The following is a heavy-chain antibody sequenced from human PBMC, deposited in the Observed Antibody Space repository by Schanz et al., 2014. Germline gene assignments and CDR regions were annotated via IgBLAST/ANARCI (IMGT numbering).Heavy chain of an antibody. J-gene: IGHJ4*02. CDR1: GGSISSSNYY. Sequence: QLQLQESGPGLVKPSETLSLTCTVSGGSISSSNYYWGWIRQPPGKGLEWIERICYSGSTYYNPSFKSRVTATVDTYKTQFSLKMSPVTAADTAVYYCARQFYDILTGYWFPYYFDYWGQGTLVTVSS. D-gene: IGHD3-9*01. CDR2: ICYSGST. CDR3: ARQFYDILTGYWFPYYFDY. V-gene: IGHV4-39*01.